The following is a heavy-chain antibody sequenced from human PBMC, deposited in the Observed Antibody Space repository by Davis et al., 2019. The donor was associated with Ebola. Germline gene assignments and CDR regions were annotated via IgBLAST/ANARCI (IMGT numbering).Heavy chain of an antibody. CDR1: GFTFSSYG. D-gene: IGHD3-22*01. Sequence: GESLKISCAASGFTFSSYGMHWVRQAPGKGLEWMAAISFDGNKKYYKDSVKGRFTISRDNSKNTLDLQMNSLRAEDTAVYYCAKDRAHSSGYGYWGQGTLVTVSS. CDR3: AKDRAHSSGYGY. J-gene: IGHJ4*02. V-gene: IGHV3-30*18. CDR2: ISFDGNKK.